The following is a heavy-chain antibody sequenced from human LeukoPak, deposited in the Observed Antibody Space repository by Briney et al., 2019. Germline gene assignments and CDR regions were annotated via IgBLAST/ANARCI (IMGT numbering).Heavy chain of an antibody. V-gene: IGHV3-23*01. Sequence: GGSLRLSCAASGFTFSSYAMSWVRQAPGKGLEWVSAISGSGGSTYYADSVKGRFTISRDNSKNTLYLQMNSLRAEDTAVYYCARGGDLSPDAFDIWGQGTMVTVSS. D-gene: IGHD2-21*02. CDR3: ARGGDLSPDAFDI. CDR2: ISGSGGST. CDR1: GFTFSSYA. J-gene: IGHJ3*02.